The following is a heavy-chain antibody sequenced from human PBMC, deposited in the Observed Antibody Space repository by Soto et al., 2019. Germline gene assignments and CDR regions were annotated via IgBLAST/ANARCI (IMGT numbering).Heavy chain of an antibody. Sequence: QVQLQESGPGLVKPSETLSLTCTVSGGSISSYYWSWIRQPPGKGLEWIGYMYFSGSTNYNPSLKSLVTISVATSKNQFSLKLSSVTAADTAVYYCARESSSGWAKWFDPWGQGTLVTVSS. J-gene: IGHJ5*02. V-gene: IGHV4-59*01. D-gene: IGHD6-19*01. CDR2: MYFSGST. CDR3: ARESSSGWAKWFDP. CDR1: GGSISSYY.